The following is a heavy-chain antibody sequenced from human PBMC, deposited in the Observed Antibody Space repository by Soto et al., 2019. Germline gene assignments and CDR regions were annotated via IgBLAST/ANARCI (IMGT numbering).Heavy chain of an antibody. V-gene: IGHV3-33*06. CDR2: IWYDGSNK. CDR3: GKDYSYYYYGMDV. D-gene: IGHD2-15*01. Sequence: QVQLVESGGGVVQPGRSLRLSCAASGFTFSRYGMHWVRQAPGKGLEWVAVIWYDGSNKYYADSVKGRFTISRDNSKNTLYLHMNSLRAEDTAVYYCGKDYSYYYYGMDVWGQGTTVNVSS. CDR1: GFTFSRYG. J-gene: IGHJ6*02.